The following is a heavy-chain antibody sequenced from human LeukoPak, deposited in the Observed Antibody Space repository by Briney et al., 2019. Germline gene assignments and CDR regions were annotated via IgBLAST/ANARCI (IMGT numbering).Heavy chain of an antibody. CDR1: GGSFSGYY. V-gene: IGHV4-34*01. J-gene: IGHJ3*02. CDR3: AYFQNDAFDI. CDR2: INHSGST. Sequence: PSETLSLTCAVYGGSFSGYYWSWIRQPPGKGLEWIGEINHSGSTNYNPSLKSRVTISVDTSKNQFSLKLSSVTAAGTAVYYCAYFQNDAFDIWGQGTMVTVSS. D-gene: IGHD2/OR15-2a*01.